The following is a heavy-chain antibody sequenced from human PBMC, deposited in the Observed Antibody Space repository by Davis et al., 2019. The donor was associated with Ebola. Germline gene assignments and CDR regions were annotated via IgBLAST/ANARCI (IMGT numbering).Heavy chain of an antibody. CDR1: GGSFSGYS. J-gene: IGHJ4*02. D-gene: IGHD3-10*02. CDR3: ARDDVPGLLDS. V-gene: IGHV4-34*01. CDR2: IHHSGGT. Sequence: SETLSLTCAVYGGSFSGYSWSWIRQPPGKGLEWIGYIHHSGGTYYNPSLKSRLTLAVDTSKNQFSLNLISVTAADTAVYYCARDDVPGLLDSWGLGARVIVSS.